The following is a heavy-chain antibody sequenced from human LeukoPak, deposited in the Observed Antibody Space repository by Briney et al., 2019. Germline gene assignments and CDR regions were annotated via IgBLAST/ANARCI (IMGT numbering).Heavy chain of an antibody. CDR2: TSGSGGSS. V-gene: IGHV3-23*01. J-gene: IGHJ4*02. D-gene: IGHD3-3*01. CDR1: GFIFSTYA. CDR3: ASGPPFLKYFEY. Sequence: GGSLRLSCSASGFIFSTYALNWVRQAPGKGLEWVSATSGSGGSSYYADSVEGRFTISRDNSKNTLYLQMNSLRAEDTGIYYCASGPPFLKYFEYWGQGTLVTVSS.